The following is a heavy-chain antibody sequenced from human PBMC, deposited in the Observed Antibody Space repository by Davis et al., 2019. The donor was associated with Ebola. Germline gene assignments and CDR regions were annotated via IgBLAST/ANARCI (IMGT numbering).Heavy chain of an antibody. D-gene: IGHD3-10*01. CDR2: VYYSGTT. CDR1: GGSITSGTYY. Sequence: GSLRLSCSVSGGSITSGTYYWGWVRQPPGKGLVWVGTVYYSGTTYYNPSLKSRLAISVDTSRNQFSLRLRSVTATDTAVYYCARQTYSGSGSGFDPWGPGTLVTVSS. CDR3: ARQTYSGSGSGFDP. V-gene: IGHV4-39*01. J-gene: IGHJ5*02.